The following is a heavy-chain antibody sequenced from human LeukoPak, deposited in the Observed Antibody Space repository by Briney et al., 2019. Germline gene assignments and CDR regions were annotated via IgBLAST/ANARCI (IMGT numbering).Heavy chain of an antibody. CDR2: IPYDGTNK. J-gene: IGHJ3*02. V-gene: IGHV3-30-3*01. Sequence: GGSLRLSCAVSGFTFSSYAMHWVRQAPAKGLEWVALIPYDGTNKFYADSVKGRSTFSRDNSKNTLYLQKNSLRAEDTAVYYCAKDQEEYEPPVQHAFDIWGQGTMVTVSS. CDR1: GFTFSSYA. CDR3: AKDQEEYEPPVQHAFDI. D-gene: IGHD1-1*01.